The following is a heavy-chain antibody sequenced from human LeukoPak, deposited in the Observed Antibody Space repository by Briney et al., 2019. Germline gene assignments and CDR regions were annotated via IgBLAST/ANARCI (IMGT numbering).Heavy chain of an antibody. Sequence: PGRSLRLSCAASGFTFSSYGMHWVRQAPGEGLEWVAVIWYDGSNKYYADSVKGRFTISRDNSKNTLYLQMNSLRAEDTAVYYCARFTPEHSSWGQGTLVTVSS. CDR2: IWYDGSNK. CDR3: ARFTPEHSS. J-gene: IGHJ4*02. D-gene: IGHD3-22*01. CDR1: GFTFSSYG. V-gene: IGHV3-33*01.